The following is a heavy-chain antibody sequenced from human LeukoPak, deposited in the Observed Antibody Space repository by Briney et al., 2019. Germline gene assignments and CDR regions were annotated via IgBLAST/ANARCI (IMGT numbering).Heavy chain of an antibody. V-gene: IGHV1-2*02. Sequence: ASVKVSCKASGGTFSSYAISWVRQAPGQGLEWMGWINPNSGGTNYAQKFLGRVTMARDTSISTAYMELSRLRSDDTAVYYCARNYGSGSYYNVFPYYYMDVWGKGTTVTISS. D-gene: IGHD3-10*01. CDR2: INPNSGGT. CDR3: ARNYGSGSYYNVFPYYYMDV. J-gene: IGHJ6*03. CDR1: GGTFSSYA.